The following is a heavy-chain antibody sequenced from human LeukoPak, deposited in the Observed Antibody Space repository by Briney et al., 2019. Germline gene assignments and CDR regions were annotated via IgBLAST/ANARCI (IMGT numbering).Heavy chain of an antibody. V-gene: IGHV2-5*08. CDR1: GGSISSYYW. D-gene: IGHD2-8*02. J-gene: IGHJ4*02. CDR3: AHRVFQGGYWDSGKFDY. CDR2: IYWDNDR. Sequence: TLSLTCTVSGGSISSYYWSWIRQPPGKAPECLALIYWDNDRRYSPSLRSRLTITKDTSKNQVVPTMTNMDPVDTATYFCAHRVFQGGYWDSGKFDYWGQGAPVTVSS.